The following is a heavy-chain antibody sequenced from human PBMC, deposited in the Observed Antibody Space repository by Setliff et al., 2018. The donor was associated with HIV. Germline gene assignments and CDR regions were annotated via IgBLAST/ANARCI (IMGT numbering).Heavy chain of an antibody. Sequence: PGVSLRLSCAASGFTFRLYGMHWVRRAPGKGLEWVANINQDGSGKNYVDSVKGRFTISRDNAKNSLFLQMNSLRAEDTAVYYCARDVHDAAADNWGRGTLVTVSS. J-gene: IGHJ4*02. CDR2: INQDGSGK. CDR3: ARDVHDAAADN. V-gene: IGHV3-7*01. CDR1: GFTFRLYG. D-gene: IGHD6-13*01.